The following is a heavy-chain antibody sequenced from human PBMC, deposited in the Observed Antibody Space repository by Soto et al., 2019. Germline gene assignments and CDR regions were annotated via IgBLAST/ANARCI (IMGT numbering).Heavy chain of an antibody. Sequence: WGSLTLSCASSGFTVISNYMSWVRQAPGKGLEWVSVIYSGGSTYYADSVKGRFTISRDNSKNTLYLQMNSLRAEDTAVYYCASYCSSTSCPYGMDVWGQGTTVTSP. D-gene: IGHD2-2*01. CDR1: GFTVISNY. CDR3: ASYCSSTSCPYGMDV. V-gene: IGHV3-53*01. CDR2: IYSGGST. J-gene: IGHJ6*02.